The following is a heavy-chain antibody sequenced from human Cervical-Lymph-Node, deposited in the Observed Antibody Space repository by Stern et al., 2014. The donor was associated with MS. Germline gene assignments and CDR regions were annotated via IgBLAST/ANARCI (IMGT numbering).Heavy chain of an antibody. CDR3: ARCPPDYYYGLDV. V-gene: IGHV4-39*01. CDR2: IYYTGST. CDR1: GGSISSSVYY. Sequence: QLQLQESGPGLVKPSETLSLTCTVSGGSISSSVYYWGWIRQPPGKGPEWIASIYYTGSTYYNPSLKSRVTISVDTSKNQFSLKVSSVSAADTAVYYCARCPPDYYYGLDVWGQGTTVSVSS. J-gene: IGHJ6*02.